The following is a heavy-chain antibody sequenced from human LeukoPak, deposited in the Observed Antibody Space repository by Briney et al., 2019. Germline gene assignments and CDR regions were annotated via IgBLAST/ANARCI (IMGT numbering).Heavy chain of an antibody. CDR2: INWNGGRT. D-gene: IGHD1-26*01. CDR3: ARDPYSGSYGADYYYYMDV. Sequence: GGSLRLSCAASGFTFDDYGMSWVRQGPGKGLEWVSGINWNGGRTGYADSVKGRFTISRDNAKNSLYLQMNSLRAEDTAVYYCARDPYSGSYGADYYYYMDVWGKGTTVTISS. V-gene: IGHV3-20*04. J-gene: IGHJ6*03. CDR1: GFTFDDYG.